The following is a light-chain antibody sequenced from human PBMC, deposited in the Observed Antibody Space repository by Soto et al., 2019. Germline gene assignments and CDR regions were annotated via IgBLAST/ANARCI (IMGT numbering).Light chain of an antibody. CDR2: TAS. V-gene: IGKV1-17*01. CDR3: TQHNTYPLT. Sequence: DIQMTQSPSSLSASVGDRVTITCRASQGIRNDLSWYQRKPGKAPKRLIYTASSLHSGVPSRFSGSGSGTEFTLTISSLQPEDFATYYCTQHNTYPLTFGGGTKVDI. J-gene: IGKJ4*01. CDR1: QGIRND.